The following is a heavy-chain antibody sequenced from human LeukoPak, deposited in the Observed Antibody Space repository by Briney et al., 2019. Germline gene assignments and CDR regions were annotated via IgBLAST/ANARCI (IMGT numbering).Heavy chain of an antibody. V-gene: IGHV4-59*11. CDR3: ARDPTTVTKGLDI. CDR1: GGSISSHY. D-gene: IGHD4-17*01. CDR2: ISYIGST. J-gene: IGHJ3*02. Sequence: SETLSLTCTVSGGSISSHYWSWVRQPPGKGLEWIGYISYIGSTNYNPSLKSRVTISVDTSKNQFSLKLSSVTAADAAVYFCARDPTTVTKGLDIWGQGTMVTVSS.